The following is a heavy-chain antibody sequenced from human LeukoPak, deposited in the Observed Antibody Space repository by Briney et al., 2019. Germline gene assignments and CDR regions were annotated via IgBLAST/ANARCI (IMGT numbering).Heavy chain of an antibody. V-gene: IGHV3-73*01. CDR1: GFTFSGSD. J-gene: IGHJ3*02. CDR2: IRSKTNNYAT. D-gene: IGHD3-22*01. Sequence: VGSLRLSCAASGFTFSGSDIHWVRQASGKGLECVGHIRSKTNNYATADAASVKGRFTFSRDDSKNTAYIQMNSLKTEDTAVYYCTRHNYDRSGYGAFDIWGQGTMVTVSS. CDR3: TRHNYDRSGYGAFDI.